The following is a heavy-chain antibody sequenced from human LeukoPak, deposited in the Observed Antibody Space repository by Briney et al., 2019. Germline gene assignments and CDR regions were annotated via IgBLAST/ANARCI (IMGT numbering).Heavy chain of an antibody. J-gene: IGHJ4*02. CDR1: GGSISSSSYY. CDR3: ARSPSPVFDY. CDR2: IYYSGST. Sequence: SETLSLTCTVSGGSISSSSYYWGWIRQPPGKGLEWIGRIYYSGSTYYNPSLKSRVTISVATSKNQFSLKLSSVTAADTAVYYCARSPSPVFDYWGQGTLVTVSS. V-gene: IGHV4-39*01.